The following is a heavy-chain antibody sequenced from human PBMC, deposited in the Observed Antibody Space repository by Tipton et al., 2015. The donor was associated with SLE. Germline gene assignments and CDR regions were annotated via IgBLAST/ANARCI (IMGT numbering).Heavy chain of an antibody. CDR3: ARQGKSSGWYNY. Sequence: TLSLTCTVSGGSISSSTYYWDWIRQPPGKGLEWIGNIYYSGSTYYNPSLKSRVAISVDTSRNQFSLKLNSVTATDTSVYYCARQGKSSGWYNYWGQGTLVTVSS. CDR1: GGSISSSTYY. V-gene: IGHV4-39*01. D-gene: IGHD6-19*01. J-gene: IGHJ4*02. CDR2: IYYSGST.